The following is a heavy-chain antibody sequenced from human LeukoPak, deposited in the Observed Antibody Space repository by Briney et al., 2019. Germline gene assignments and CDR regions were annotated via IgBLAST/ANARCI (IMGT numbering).Heavy chain of an antibody. J-gene: IGHJ4*02. CDR3: EVKTNY. CDR1: GFTFSDYY. CDR2: ISSVNTI. V-gene: IGHV3-11*01. Sequence: PGGSLRLSCAASGFTFSDYYMSWIRQAPGKGLQWVSYISSVNTIYYADSVKGRFTISRDNAKNTLYLQMSGLTAEDTAVYYCEVKTNYWGQGTLVTVSS.